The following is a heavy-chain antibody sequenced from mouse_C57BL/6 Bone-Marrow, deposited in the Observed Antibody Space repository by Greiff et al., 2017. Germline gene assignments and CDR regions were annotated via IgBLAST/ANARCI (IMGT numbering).Heavy chain of an antibody. CDR3: ARVEYDGGSDEFAY. Sequence: QVQLQQPGAELVKPGASVKLSCKASGYTFTTYWLQWLKQRPGQGLEWIGEIDPSDGYTNYNQNFKGKATLTVDTSSSTAYMQLSSLTSEDSAVYYCARVEYDGGSDEFAYWCQGTLVTVSA. D-gene: IGHD1-1*01. CDR1: GYTFTTYW. J-gene: IGHJ3*01. V-gene: IGHV1-50*01. CDR2: IDPSDGYT.